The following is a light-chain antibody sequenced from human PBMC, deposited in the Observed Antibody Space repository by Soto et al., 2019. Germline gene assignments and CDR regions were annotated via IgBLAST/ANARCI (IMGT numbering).Light chain of an antibody. CDR3: QVWDSSSDHRV. Sequence: SYELTQPPSVSVAPGKTARITCGGNNIGSKSVHWYQQKPGQAPVLVIYYDSDRPSGIPERFSGSNSGNTATLTISRVEAGDEAHYYCQVWDSSSDHRVFGGGTKLTVL. CDR1: NIGSKS. CDR2: YDS. V-gene: IGLV3-21*04. J-gene: IGLJ2*01.